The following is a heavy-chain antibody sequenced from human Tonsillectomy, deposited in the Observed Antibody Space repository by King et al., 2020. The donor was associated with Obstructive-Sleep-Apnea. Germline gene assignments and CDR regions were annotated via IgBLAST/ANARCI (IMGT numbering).Heavy chain of an antibody. CDR2: IKQDGSEK. V-gene: IGHV3-7*01. J-gene: IGHJ4*02. CDR1: GFTFSSYW. Sequence: VQLVESGGGLVQPGGSLRLSCAASGFTFSSYWMNWVRQAPGKGLEWVANIKQDGSEKYYVDSVKGRFTISRDNAKNSLYLQMNSLRAEDTAVYYCASSPRSGYGSFDYWGQGTLVTVSS. D-gene: IGHD5-12*01. CDR3: ASSPRSGYGSFDY.